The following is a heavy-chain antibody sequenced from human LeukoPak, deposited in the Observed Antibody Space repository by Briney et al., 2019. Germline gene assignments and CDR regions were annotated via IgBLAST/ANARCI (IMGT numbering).Heavy chain of an antibody. CDR3: AREGVGSYGSFAY. D-gene: IGHD5-18*01. Sequence: SVKVSCKASGGTFSSYAISWVRPAPGQGHEWMGGIIPIFGTANYAQKFQGRVTITADESTSTAYMELSSLRSEDTAVYYCAREGVGSYGSFAYWGQGTLVTVSS. J-gene: IGHJ4*02. CDR2: IIPIFGTA. CDR1: GGTFSSYA. V-gene: IGHV1-69*13.